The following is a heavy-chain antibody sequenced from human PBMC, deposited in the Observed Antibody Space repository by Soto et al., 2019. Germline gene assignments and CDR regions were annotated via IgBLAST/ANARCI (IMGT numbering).Heavy chain of an antibody. Sequence: ETLSLTCTVSGGSVSSGSYYWSWIRQPPGKGLEWIGYIYYSGSTNYNPSLKSRVTISVDTSKNQFSLKLSSVTAADTAVYYCARWADYTDAFDIWGQGTMVTVSS. V-gene: IGHV4-61*01. CDR3: ARWADYTDAFDI. CDR2: IYYSGST. CDR1: GGSVSSGSYY. D-gene: IGHD4-4*01. J-gene: IGHJ3*02.